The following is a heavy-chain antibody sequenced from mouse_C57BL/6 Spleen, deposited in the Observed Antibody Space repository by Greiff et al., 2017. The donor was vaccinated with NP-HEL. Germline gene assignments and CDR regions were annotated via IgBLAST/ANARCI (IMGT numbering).Heavy chain of an antibody. D-gene: IGHD1-1*01. CDR3: ARNGDYYGRDAMDY. J-gene: IGHJ4*01. CDR1: GYTFTSYW. V-gene: IGHV1-64*01. CDR2: IHPNSGST. Sequence: QVQLQQPGAELVKPGASVKLSCKASGYTFTSYWMHWVKQRPGQGLEWIGMIHPNSGSTNYNEKFKSKATLTVDKSSSTAYMQLSSLTSEDSAVYYCARNGDYYGRDAMDYWGQGTSVTVSS.